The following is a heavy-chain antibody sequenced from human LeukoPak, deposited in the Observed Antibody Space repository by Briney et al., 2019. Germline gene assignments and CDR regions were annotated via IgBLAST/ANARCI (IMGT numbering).Heavy chain of an antibody. CDR2: INPNSGGP. CDR1: GYTFTDYY. V-gene: IGHV1-2*06. D-gene: IGHD3-22*01. Sequence: SVKVSCKASGYTFTDYYMHWVRQAPGQGLEWMGRINPNSGGPNYAQKLQGRVNMTRDTSISTAYLELSRLRSDDTAVYYCARDGSITMIPFDIWGQGTMVTVSS. CDR3: ARDGSITMIPFDI. J-gene: IGHJ3*02.